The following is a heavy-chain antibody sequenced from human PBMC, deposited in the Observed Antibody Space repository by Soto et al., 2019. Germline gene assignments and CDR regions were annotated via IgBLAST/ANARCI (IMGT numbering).Heavy chain of an antibody. CDR1: GGSIGDDNYY. CDR3: ARCNHGDYWFDP. V-gene: IGHV4-30-4*01. Sequence: QVQLQESGPGLVTPSQTLSLTCSVSGGSIGDDNYYWSWVRQPPGKGLEWIGYIYYDGRAYHNPSLKSRLTISVATSKNDFSLKLSSVTAADPALYLCARCNHGDYWFDPWGQGTLVTVSS. CDR2: IYYDGRA. D-gene: IGHD2-21*02. J-gene: IGHJ5*02.